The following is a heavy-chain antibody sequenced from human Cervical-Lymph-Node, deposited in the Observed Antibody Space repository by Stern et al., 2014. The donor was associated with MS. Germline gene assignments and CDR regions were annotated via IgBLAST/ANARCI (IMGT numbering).Heavy chain of an antibody. CDR2: IILIFGTA. J-gene: IGHJ4*02. CDR1: GGTFSSYA. D-gene: IGHD1-26*01. Sequence: VPLVESGAEVKKPGSSVKVSCKASGGTFSSYAISWVRQAPGQGLEWMGGIILIFGTANYAQKFQGRVKINAEESTSTAYMELSRLRSEDTAVYYCAREVGATFVFGYWGQGTLVTVSS. V-gene: IGHV1-69*01. CDR3: AREVGATFVFGY.